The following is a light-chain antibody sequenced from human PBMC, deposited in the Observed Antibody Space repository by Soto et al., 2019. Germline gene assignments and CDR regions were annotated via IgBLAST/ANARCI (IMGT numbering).Light chain of an antibody. J-gene: IGKJ1*01. Sequence: DIQMTQSPSAMSASVGDRVTITCRASQGINNYLAWFQQKPGKVPERPIYAASTLQSGVPSRFSGSGSGTEFTLTISSLQPEDFATYYCLQHNSFPWTFGQGTKVEIK. CDR1: QGINNY. CDR3: LQHNSFPWT. V-gene: IGKV1-17*03. CDR2: AAS.